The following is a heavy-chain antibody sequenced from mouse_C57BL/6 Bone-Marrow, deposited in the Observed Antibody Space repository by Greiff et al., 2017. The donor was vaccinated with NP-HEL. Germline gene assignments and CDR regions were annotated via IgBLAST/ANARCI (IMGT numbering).Heavy chain of an antibody. CDR1: GFNIKNTY. J-gene: IGHJ2*01. CDR3: APIYYYGSSPHYFDY. V-gene: IGHV14-3*01. CDR2: IDPANGNT. D-gene: IGHD1-1*01. Sequence: VQLQQSVAELVRPGASVTLSCTASGFNIKNTYMHWVKQRPEQGLEWIGRIDPANGNTKYAPKFQGKATITADTSSNTAYLQLSSLTSEDTAIYYCAPIYYYGSSPHYFDYWGQGTTLTVSS.